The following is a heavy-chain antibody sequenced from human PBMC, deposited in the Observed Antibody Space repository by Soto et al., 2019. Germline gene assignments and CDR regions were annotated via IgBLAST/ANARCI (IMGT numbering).Heavy chain of an antibody. J-gene: IGHJ4*02. CDR2: ISYDGSKK. CDR3: AKDTVGAAYYFDY. D-gene: IGHD1-26*01. Sequence: QVQLVESGGGVVQPGRSLRLSCAVSGFTFSSYGIHWVRQAPGKGLEWVAIISYDGSKKYYGDSVKGRFTISRDNSKNTLYLHMNSLRAEDTAVYYCAKDTVGAAYYFDYWGQRTLVTVSS. CDR1: GFTFSSYG. V-gene: IGHV3-30*18.